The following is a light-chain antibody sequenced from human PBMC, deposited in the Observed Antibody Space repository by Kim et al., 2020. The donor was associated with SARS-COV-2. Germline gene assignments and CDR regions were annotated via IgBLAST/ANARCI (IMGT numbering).Light chain of an antibody. V-gene: IGKV3-11*01. CDR1: QSVSSY. CDR3: KQRSNWPPN. J-gene: IGKJ5*01. CDR2: DAS. Sequence: LLPRDRATPTGRASQSVSSYLAWYHQQPGQAHRLLLYDASNMATGIPARFSGSGSGTDFTLTISSIEPEDFAVYYCKQRSNWPPNFGQGKRLEIK.